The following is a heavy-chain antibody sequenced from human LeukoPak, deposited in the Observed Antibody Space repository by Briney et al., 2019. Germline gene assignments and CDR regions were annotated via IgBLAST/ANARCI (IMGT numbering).Heavy chain of an antibody. CDR1: GGSISNYY. CDR2: IYTSGST. D-gene: IGHD4-17*01. Sequence: PSETLSLTCTVSGGSISNYYWSWIRQPAGKGLEWIGRIYTSGSTNYSPSLKSRVTMSIVTSKNQFSLNLSSVTAADTAVYYCARVGDYGVRGDTFDIWGQGTMVTVSS. V-gene: IGHV4-4*07. CDR3: ARVGDYGVRGDTFDI. J-gene: IGHJ3*02.